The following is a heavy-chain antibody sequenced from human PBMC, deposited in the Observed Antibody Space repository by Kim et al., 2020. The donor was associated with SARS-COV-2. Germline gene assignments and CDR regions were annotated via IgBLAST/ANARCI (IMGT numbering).Heavy chain of an antibody. J-gene: IGHJ4*02. Sequence: GGSLRLSCVASGFTFSTSPMGWVRQAPGEGLEWVSRISWDGTRTYYADSVKGRVTMSSDKSKNTVYLHMNNLRVEDTAVYYCAKGVKNTGFDYWGPGAQV. D-gene: IGHD2-8*02. CDR1: GFTFSTSP. CDR3: AKGVKNTGFDY. CDR2: ISWDGTRT. V-gene: IGHV3-23*01.